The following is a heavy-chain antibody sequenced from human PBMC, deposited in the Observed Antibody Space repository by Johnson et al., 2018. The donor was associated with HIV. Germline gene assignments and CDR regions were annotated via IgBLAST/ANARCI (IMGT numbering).Heavy chain of an antibody. D-gene: IGHD3-22*01. CDR1: GFTFSDYY. CDR2: IKQDGSEK. J-gene: IGHJ3*02. CDR3: AKDRGGYYDSSGYGAFDI. V-gene: IGHV3-7*01. Sequence: VQLVESGGGLVKPGGSLRLSCAASGFTFSDYYMSWIRQAPGKGLEWVANIKQDGSEKYYVDSVKGRFTISRDNSKNTLYLQMNSLRAEDTAVYYCAKDRGGYYDSSGYGAFDIWGQGTMVTVSS.